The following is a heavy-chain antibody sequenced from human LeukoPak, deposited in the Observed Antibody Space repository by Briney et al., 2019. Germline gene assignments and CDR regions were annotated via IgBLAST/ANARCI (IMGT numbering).Heavy chain of an antibody. CDR2: ISYSGST. CDR3: AREGTAGTNLNWVDP. V-gene: IGHV4-59*01. CDR1: GGSISSYY. D-gene: IGHD1-1*01. Sequence: SETLSLTCTVSGGSISSYYWSWIRQPPGQGLEWIGYISYSGSTNFNPSLKSRVTISVDTSKIQFSLKLSSVTAADTAVYYCAREGTAGTNLNWVDPWGQGTLVTVSS. J-gene: IGHJ5*02.